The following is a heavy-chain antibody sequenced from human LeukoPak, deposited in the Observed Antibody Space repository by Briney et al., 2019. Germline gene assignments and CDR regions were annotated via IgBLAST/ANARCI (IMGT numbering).Heavy chain of an antibody. CDR3: TRGPIQLWLYHGMDV. CDR1: GSTFGDHA. V-gene: IGHV3-49*04. J-gene: IGHJ6*02. Sequence: GRSLRLSCTVSGSTFGDHAMSWVRQAPGKGLEWVGFIGSKTYGGTTEYAASVKGRFIISRDDSTSIAYLQMNSLKTEDTAVYYCTRGPIQLWLYHGMDVWGQGTTVTVSS. D-gene: IGHD5-18*01. CDR2: IGSKTYGGTT.